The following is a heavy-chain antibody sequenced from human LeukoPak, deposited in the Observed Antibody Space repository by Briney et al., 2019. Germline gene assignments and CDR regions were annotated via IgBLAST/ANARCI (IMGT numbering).Heavy chain of an antibody. CDR2: IIPILGIA. Sequence: SVKVSCKASGGTFSSYAISWVRQAPGQGLEWMGRIIPILGIANYAQKFQGRVTITADKSTSTAYMELSSLRSEDTAVYYCARGGGGERLTFDPWGQGTLVTVSS. CDR1: GGTFSSYA. J-gene: IGHJ5*02. V-gene: IGHV1-69*04. CDR3: ARGGGGERLTFDP. D-gene: IGHD3-16*01.